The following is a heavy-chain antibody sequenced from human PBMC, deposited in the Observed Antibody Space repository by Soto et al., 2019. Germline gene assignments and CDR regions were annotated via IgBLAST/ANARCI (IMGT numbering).Heavy chain of an antibody. J-gene: IGHJ6*02. CDR1: GFTFSSYS. CDR3: ARDALAAAAIYYYYYGMDV. Sequence: PGGSLRLSCAASGFTFSSYSMNWVRQAPGKGLEWVSSISSSGSYIYYADSVKGRFTISRDNAKNSLYLQMYSLRAEDTAVYYCARDALAAAAIYYYYYGMDVWGQGTTVTVSS. D-gene: IGHD6-13*01. V-gene: IGHV3-21*01. CDR2: ISSSGSYI.